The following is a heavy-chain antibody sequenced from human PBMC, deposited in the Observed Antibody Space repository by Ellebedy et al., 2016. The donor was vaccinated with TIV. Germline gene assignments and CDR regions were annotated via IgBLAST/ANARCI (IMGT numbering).Heavy chain of an antibody. CDR2: MNPNSGNT. CDR1: GYTFTSYD. D-gene: IGHD6-19*01. CDR3: ARETIAVPNTFRSIPNDY. V-gene: IGHV1-8*01. Sequence: ASVKVSCXASGYTFTSYDINWVRQATGQGLEWMGWMNPNSGNTGYAQKLQGRVTMTTDTSTNTTYMELRSLTSDDTAVYYCARETIAVPNTFRSIPNDYWGQGTLVTVSS. J-gene: IGHJ4*02.